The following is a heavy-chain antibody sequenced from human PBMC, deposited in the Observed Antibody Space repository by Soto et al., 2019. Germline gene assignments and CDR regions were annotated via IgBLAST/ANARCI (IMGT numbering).Heavy chain of an antibody. J-gene: IGHJ4*02. D-gene: IGHD6-19*01. V-gene: IGHV1-18*01. CDR2: ISAYNGNT. CDR1: GYTFTSYG. CDR3: ARGGLMYSSGWDYYFDY. Sequence: ASVKVSCKASGYTFTSYGISWVRQAPGQGLEWMGWISAYNGNTNYVQKLQGRVTMTTDTSTSTAYTELRSLRSDDTAVYYCARGGLMYSSGWDYYFDYWGQGTLVTVSS.